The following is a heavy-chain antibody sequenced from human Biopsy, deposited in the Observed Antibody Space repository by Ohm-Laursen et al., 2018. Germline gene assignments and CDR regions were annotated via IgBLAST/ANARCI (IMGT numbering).Heavy chain of an antibody. V-gene: IGHV1-24*01. CDR3: AADINVWNVNY. CDR1: GYTLNELS. Sequence: EASVKVPCKVSGYTLNELSMHWVRQVPGKGLEWMGGFAPENGKTVYAQNFQARVSLTEDASTDTAYMELRSLRSEDTAVYYCAADINVWNVNYWGQGTQVTVSS. D-gene: IGHD1-1*01. CDR2: FAPENGKT. J-gene: IGHJ4*02.